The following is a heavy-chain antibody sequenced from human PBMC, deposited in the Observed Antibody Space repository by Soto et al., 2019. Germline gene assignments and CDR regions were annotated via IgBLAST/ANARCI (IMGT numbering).Heavy chain of an antibody. CDR1: GFTFRSYA. V-gene: IGHV3-30-3*01. J-gene: IGHJ6*02. CDR3: ARPYPEWELPQHYYGMDV. Sequence: GGSQRLSCAASGFTFRSYARHWVRQAPGKGLEWVAVISYDGSNRYYADSVKGRFTISRDNSKNTLYLQMNSLRAEDTAVYYCARPYPEWELPQHYYGMDVWGQGTTVTVSS. D-gene: IGHD1-26*01. CDR2: ISYDGSNR.